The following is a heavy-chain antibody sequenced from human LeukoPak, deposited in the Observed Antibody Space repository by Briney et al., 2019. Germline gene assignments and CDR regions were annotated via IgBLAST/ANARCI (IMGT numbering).Heavy chain of an antibody. CDR3: AREKAGYDFWSGYSPDWFDP. D-gene: IGHD3-3*01. V-gene: IGHV4-34*01. CDR2: INHSGST. CDR1: GRSFSGYY. Sequence: SETLSLTCAVYGRSFSGYYRSWFRQPPGKGLEWIGEINHSGSTNYNPSLKSRVTISVDTSKNQFSLKLSSVTAADTAVYYCAREKAGYDFWSGYSPDWFDPWGQGTLVTVSS. J-gene: IGHJ5*02.